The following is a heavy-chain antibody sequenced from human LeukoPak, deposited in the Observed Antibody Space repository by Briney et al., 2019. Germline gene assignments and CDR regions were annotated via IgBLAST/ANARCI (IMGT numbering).Heavy chain of an antibody. CDR1: GFTFSNAW. V-gene: IGHV3-48*01. D-gene: IGHD3-16*01. Sequence: PGGSLRLSCAASGFTFSNAWMSWVRQAPGKGLEWVSYISSSSTTIYYADSVKGRFTISRDNAKNSLYLQMNSLRAEDTAVYYCARARFRSAETFDYWGQGTLVTVSS. CDR2: ISSSSTTI. CDR3: ARARFRSAETFDY. J-gene: IGHJ4*02.